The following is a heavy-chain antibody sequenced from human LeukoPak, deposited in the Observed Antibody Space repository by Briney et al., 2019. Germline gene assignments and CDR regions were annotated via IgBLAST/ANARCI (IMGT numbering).Heavy chain of an antibody. J-gene: IGHJ4*02. CDR2: ISSNSRYI. CDR3: ARVAEAAAFDS. CDR1: GFTFSTYS. D-gene: IGHD6-13*01. Sequence: GGSLRLPCAASGFTFSTYSMNWVRQAPGKELEWVSSISSNSRYIYYADSMRGRFTISRDNAKNSLYLQMNSLKPEDTAVYYCARVAEAAAFDSWGQGTLVTVSS. V-gene: IGHV3-21*06.